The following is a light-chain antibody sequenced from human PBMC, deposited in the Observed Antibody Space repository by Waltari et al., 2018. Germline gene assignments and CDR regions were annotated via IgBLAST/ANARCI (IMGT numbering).Light chain of an antibody. CDR1: SGPSSNV. J-gene: IGLJ3*02. V-gene: IGLV4-69*01. Sequence: QLVLTQSPSASASLGASVKLTCTLSSGPSSNVIAWPQQPPEKGPRYLMKVNSDGSHSKGDKIPDRFSGSSSGAEHYLTISSLQSEDEADYYCQTGGHGTWVFGGGTKLTVL. CDR2: VNSDGSH. CDR3: QTGGHGTWV.